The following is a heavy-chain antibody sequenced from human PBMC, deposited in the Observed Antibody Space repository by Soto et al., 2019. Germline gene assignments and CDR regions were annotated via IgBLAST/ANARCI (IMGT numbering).Heavy chain of an antibody. J-gene: IGHJ6*02. CDR1: GGSFSGYY. CDR2: INHSGST. Sequence: SETLSLTCAVYGGSFSGYYWSWIRQPPGKGLEWIGEINHSGSTNYNPSLKSRVTISVDTSKNQFSLKLSSVTAADTAVYYCARGEQWLVLGTIYYYYGMDVWGQGTTVTVSS. D-gene: IGHD6-19*01. V-gene: IGHV4-34*01. CDR3: ARGEQWLVLGTIYYYYGMDV.